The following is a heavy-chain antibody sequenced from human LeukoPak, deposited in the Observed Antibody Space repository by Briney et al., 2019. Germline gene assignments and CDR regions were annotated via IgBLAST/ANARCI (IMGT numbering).Heavy chain of an antibody. J-gene: IGHJ3*02. CDR3: AKHLGYGAFDI. CDR1: GFTFSTYA. CDR2: ISGSGG. Sequence: GGSLRLSCAASGFTFSTYAMSWVRQAPGKGLEWVSAISGSGGYYADSVRGRFTISRDNSKNTLYLQMNSLRAEDTAVYYCAKHLGYGAFDIWGQGTMVTVSS. D-gene: IGHD5-12*01. V-gene: IGHV3-23*01.